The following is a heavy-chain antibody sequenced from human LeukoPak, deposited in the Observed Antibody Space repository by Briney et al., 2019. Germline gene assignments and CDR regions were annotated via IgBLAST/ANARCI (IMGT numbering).Heavy chain of an antibody. CDR3: TRLSDCTNGVCAIN. V-gene: IGHV3-73*01. CDR2: IRSKANSHTT. Sequence: GGSLRLSCAASGFTFSSYSMNWVRQASGKGLEWVGRIRSKANSHTTAYAAPVKGRFTISRDDSKNTAYLQMNSLKTEDTAVYYCTRLSDCTNGVCAINWGQGTLVTVSS. CDR1: GFTFSSYS. D-gene: IGHD2-8*01. J-gene: IGHJ4*02.